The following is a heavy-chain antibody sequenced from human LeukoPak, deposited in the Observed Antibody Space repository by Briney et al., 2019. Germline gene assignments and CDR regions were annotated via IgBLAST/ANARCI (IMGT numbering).Heavy chain of an antibody. CDR1: GGTFSSYA. Sequence: SVKVSCKASGGTFSSYAISWVRQAPGQGLEWMGGIIPIFGTANYAQKFQGRVTITADESTSTAYMELSSLRSEDTAVYYCARGGCSSTSCLNWFDPWGQGTLVTVSS. J-gene: IGHJ5*02. CDR3: ARGGCSSTSCLNWFDP. D-gene: IGHD2-2*01. CDR2: IIPIFGTA. V-gene: IGHV1-69*01.